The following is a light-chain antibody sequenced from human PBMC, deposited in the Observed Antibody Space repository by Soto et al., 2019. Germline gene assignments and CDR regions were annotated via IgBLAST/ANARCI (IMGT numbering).Light chain of an antibody. CDR2: DAS. CDR3: QQYDNLPLT. V-gene: IGKV1-33*01. J-gene: IGKJ4*01. CDR1: QSISSW. Sequence: DNHMTQSPSTLSASVGDRVTITCRASQSISSWLAWYQQKPGKAPKLLIYDASNLETGVPSRFSGSGSGTDFTFTISSLQPEDIATYYCQQYDNLPLTFGGGTKVDIK.